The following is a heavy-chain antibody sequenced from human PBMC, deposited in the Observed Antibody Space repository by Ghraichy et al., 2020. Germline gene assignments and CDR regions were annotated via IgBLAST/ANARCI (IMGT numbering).Heavy chain of an antibody. CDR1: GYTFTSYA. V-gene: IGHV7-4-1*02. CDR2: INTNTGNP. Sequence: ASVKVSCKASGYTFTSYAMNWVRQAPGQGLEWMGWINTNTGNPTYAQGFTGRFVFSLDTSVSTAYLQISSLKAEDTAVYYCARGGFGELLPYYYYGMDVWGQGTTVTVSS. CDR3: ARGGFGELLPYYYYGMDV. J-gene: IGHJ6*02. D-gene: IGHD3-10*01.